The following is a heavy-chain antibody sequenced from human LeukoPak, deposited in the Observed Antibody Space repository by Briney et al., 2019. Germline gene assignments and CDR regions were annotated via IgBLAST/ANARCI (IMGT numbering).Heavy chain of an antibody. Sequence: GGSLRLSCAASGFTFSSYSMNWVRQAPGKGLEWVSSISSSSSYIYYADSVKGRFTISRDNAKNSLYLQMNNLRAEDTAVFYCVRNGDYYRLDYWGQGTLVTVSS. J-gene: IGHJ4*02. CDR3: VRNGDYYRLDY. CDR1: GFTFSSYS. V-gene: IGHV3-21*01. D-gene: IGHD3-22*01. CDR2: ISSSSSYI.